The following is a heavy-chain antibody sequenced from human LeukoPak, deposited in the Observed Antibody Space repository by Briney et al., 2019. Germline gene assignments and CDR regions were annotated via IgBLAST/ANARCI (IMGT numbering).Heavy chain of an antibody. CDR1: AFIFSDYP. J-gene: IGHJ4*02. V-gene: IGHV3-30*04. CDR2: ISYDGREK. CDR3: ARAADPFDF. Sequence: GRSLRLSCAASAFIFSDYPMHWVRQAPGKGLEWVAVISYDGREKYYAASVKGRFTISRDNSKNTLYLQMNSLRVEDTAIYYCARAADPFDFWGQGTLVTVSS. D-gene: IGHD6-19*01.